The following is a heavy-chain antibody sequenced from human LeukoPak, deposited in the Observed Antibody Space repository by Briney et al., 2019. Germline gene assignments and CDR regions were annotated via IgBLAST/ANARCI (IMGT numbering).Heavy chain of an antibody. CDR1: GFTVSSNY. CDR2: IYSGGST. D-gene: IGHD6-19*01. J-gene: IGHJ4*02. Sequence: GGSLRLSCAASGFTVSSNYMSWVRQAPGKGLEWVSVIYSGGSTYYADSVKGRFTISRDNSKNTLYLQMNSLRAEDTAVDYCARDDIAVAGFDYWGQGTLVTVSS. CDR3: ARDDIAVAGFDY. V-gene: IGHV3-66*01.